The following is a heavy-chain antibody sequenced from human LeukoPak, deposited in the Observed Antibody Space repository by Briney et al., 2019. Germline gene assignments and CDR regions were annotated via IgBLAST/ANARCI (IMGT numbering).Heavy chain of an antibody. J-gene: IGHJ3*02. Sequence: GGSLRLSCAASGFTFDDYAMHWVRQAPGKGLEWVSGISWNSGSIGYADSVKGRFTISRDNAKNSLYLQVNSLRAEDMALYYCAKGDPNDAFDIWGQGTMVTVSS. CDR2: ISWNSGSI. V-gene: IGHV3-9*03. D-gene: IGHD5-24*01. CDR1: GFTFDDYA. CDR3: AKGDPNDAFDI.